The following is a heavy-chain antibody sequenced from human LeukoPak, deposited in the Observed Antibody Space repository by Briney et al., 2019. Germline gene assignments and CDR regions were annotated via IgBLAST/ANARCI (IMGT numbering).Heavy chain of an antibody. V-gene: IGHV3-48*01. CDR2: IGISSGNT. J-gene: IGHJ4*02. Sequence: GGSRRLSCAASGFTFSIYSMSWVRQAPGKGLEWISYIGISSGNTKYGDSVKGRFTISGDKDKNSVYLQMNSLRVEDTAVYYCARDTKYAFDNWGQGTLVTVSS. CDR3: ARDTKYAFDN. D-gene: IGHD2-2*01. CDR1: GFTFSIYS.